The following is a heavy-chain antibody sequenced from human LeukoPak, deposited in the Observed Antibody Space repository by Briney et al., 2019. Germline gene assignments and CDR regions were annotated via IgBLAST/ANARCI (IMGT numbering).Heavy chain of an antibody. Sequence: SVKVSCKASGGTFSSYAISWVRQAPGQGLEWMGGIIPIFGTANYAQKFQGRVTMTEDTSADTAYMELSSLRSEDTAVYYCATVWDPAGYWGQGTLVTVSS. CDR3: ATVWDPAGY. CDR1: GGTFSSYA. D-gene: IGHD1-26*01. V-gene: IGHV1-69*06. CDR2: IIPIFGTA. J-gene: IGHJ4*02.